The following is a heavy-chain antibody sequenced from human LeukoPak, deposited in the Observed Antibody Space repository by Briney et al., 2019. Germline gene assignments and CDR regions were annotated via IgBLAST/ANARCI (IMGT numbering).Heavy chain of an antibody. CDR1: GDFISRYY. CDR3: ARASDSGDWHLGY. V-gene: IGHV4-59*01. D-gene: IGHD2-21*02. Sequence: PSETLSLTCTVSGDFISRYYWSWIRQSPGKGLEWIGYVYDRGGTNYNPSLKSRAIISADTSKNQFPLKVTSVTAADTAVYYCARASDSGDWHLGYWGQGALVTVSS. CDR2: VYDRGGT. J-gene: IGHJ4*02.